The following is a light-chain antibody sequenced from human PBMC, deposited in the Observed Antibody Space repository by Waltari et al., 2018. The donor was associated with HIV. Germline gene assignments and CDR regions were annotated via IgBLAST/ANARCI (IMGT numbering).Light chain of an antibody. Sequence: DIQMTQSPSSVSASVGDRVTITCRASQDVGSWLGWYQQRPGKAPKLLIHGAVSLQSGVPSRFSGRGSGTDFTLTISRLEPEDFAVYYCQQYGSSPLTFGGGTKVEIK. CDR2: GAV. CDR3: QQYGSSPLT. CDR1: QDVGSW. J-gene: IGKJ4*01. V-gene: IGKV1-12*01.